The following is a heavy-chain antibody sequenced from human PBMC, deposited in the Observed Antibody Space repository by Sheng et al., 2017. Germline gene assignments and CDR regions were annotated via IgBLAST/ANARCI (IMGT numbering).Heavy chain of an antibody. D-gene: IGHD3-22*01. CDR1: GFTFSSYE. J-gene: IGHJ4*02. Sequence: PGGSLRLSCAASGFTFSSYEMNWVRQAPGKGLEWVSYISSSGSTIYYADSVKGRFTISRDNAKNSLYLQMNSLRAEDTAVYYCARGSHYYDSSGYHQVFDYWGQGTLVTVSS. V-gene: IGHV3-48*03. CDR2: ISSSGSTI. CDR3: ARGSHYYDSSGYHQVFDY.